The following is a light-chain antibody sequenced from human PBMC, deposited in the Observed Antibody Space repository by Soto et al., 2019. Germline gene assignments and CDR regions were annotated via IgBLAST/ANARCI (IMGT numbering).Light chain of an antibody. CDR2: DAS. CDR1: QSVSNFY. Sequence: EIVLTQSPDTLSLSPGERATLSCKASQSVSNFYLGWYQQESGQAPRLLLYDASVRATGIPDRFTGSGSGTDFTLTISRLEPEDFAVYYCQQYDNSGPNTVGQGTKVEIK. J-gene: IGKJ2*01. V-gene: IGKV3-20*01. CDR3: QQYDNSGPNT.